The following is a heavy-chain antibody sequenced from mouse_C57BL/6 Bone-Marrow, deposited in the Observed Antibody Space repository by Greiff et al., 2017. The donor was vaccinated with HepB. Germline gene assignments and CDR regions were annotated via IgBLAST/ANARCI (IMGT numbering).Heavy chain of an antibody. V-gene: IGHV1-64*01. J-gene: IGHJ3*01. Sequence: QVQLQQPGAELVKPGASVKLSCKASGYTFTSYWMHWVKQRPGQGLKWIGMIHPNSGSTNYNEKFKSKATLTVDKSSSTAYMQLSSLTSEDSAVYYCARPYYSNYVAWFAYWGQGTLVTVSA. D-gene: IGHD2-5*01. CDR1: GYTFTSYW. CDR2: IHPNSGST. CDR3: ARPYYSNYVAWFAY.